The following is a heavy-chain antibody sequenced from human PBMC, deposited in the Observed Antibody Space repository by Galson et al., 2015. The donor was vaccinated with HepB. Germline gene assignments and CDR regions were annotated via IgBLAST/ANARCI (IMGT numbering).Heavy chain of an antibody. CDR2: ISGRSSYI. J-gene: IGHJ6*02. CDR3: ARDSNYGRGYYYGMDV. Sequence: SLRLSCAASGFIFSSYTMDWVRQAPGKGLEWVSSISGRSSYIYYADSLKGRFTISRDNAKNTLYLQVNSLRAEDTAVYYCARDSNYGRGYYYGMDVWGQGTTVTVSS. CDR1: GFIFSSYT. D-gene: IGHD4-11*01. V-gene: IGHV3-21*01.